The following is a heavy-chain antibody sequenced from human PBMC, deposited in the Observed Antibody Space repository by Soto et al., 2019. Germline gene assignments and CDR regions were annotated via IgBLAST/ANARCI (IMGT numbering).Heavy chain of an antibody. CDR3: ARESLYDSRGREAFDI. J-gene: IGHJ3*02. Sequence: GGSLRLSCAASGFTISNYDMHWVRQVTGKSLEWVSVVGTGGDAYYSGSVKGRFTISRENAKNSLYLQMNSLRAEDTAVYYCARESLYDSRGREAFDIWGQGTMVTVSS. CDR2: VGTGGDA. CDR1: GFTISNYD. D-gene: IGHD3-22*01. V-gene: IGHV3-13*01.